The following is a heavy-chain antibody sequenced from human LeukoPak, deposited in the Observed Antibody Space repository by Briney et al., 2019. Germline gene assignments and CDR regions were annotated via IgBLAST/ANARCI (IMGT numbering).Heavy chain of an antibody. V-gene: IGHV3-21*01. Sequence: GGSLRLSCAASGFILSAYTMSWVRDAPGKGLEGVSSIPTSSDYKYYADSLRGRLTISRDNAENSLFLQMNSLRGDDTAVYYCARDPAATPLDYWGQGILVTVSS. CDR1: GFILSAYT. CDR3: ARDPAATPLDY. CDR2: IPTSSDYK. D-gene: IGHD6-13*01. J-gene: IGHJ4*02.